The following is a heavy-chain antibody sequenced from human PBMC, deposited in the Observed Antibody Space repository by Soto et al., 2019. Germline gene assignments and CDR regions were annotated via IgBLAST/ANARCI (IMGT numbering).Heavy chain of an antibody. CDR3: ATWVDYGDFEGFDF. J-gene: IGHJ4*02. V-gene: IGHV1-2*04. CDR2: VDPNGGGS. D-gene: IGHD4-17*01. Sequence: GASVKVSCKASGYTFTTTYITWVRQAPGQGLEWMGWVDPNGGGSNSAQKFQGSVTMTWDTSITTAYLDPTRLTTNDTATYFCATWVDYGDFEGFDFWGQGTLVTVSS. CDR1: GYTFTTTY.